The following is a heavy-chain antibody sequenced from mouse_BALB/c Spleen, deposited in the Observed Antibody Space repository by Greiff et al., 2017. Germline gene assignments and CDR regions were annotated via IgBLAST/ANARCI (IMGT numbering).Heavy chain of an antibody. J-gene: IGHJ4*01. CDR2: IWSDGST. V-gene: IGHV2-6-2*01. D-gene: IGHD1-1*01. Sequence: VQVVESGPDLVAPSQSLSITCTVSGFSLTSYGVHWVRQPPGKGLEWLVVIWSDGSTTYNSALKSRLSISKDNSKSQVFLKMNSLQTDDTAMYYCARHGYGRYAMDYWGQGTSVTVSS. CDR3: ARHGYGRYAMDY. CDR1: GFSLTSYG.